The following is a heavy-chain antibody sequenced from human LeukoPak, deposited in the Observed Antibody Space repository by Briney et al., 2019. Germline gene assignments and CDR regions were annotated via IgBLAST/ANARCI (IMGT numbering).Heavy chain of an antibody. CDR3: TTVDGTGAYFQH. V-gene: IGHV3-15*01. CDR2: IKSKTDGGTT. D-gene: IGHD5-24*01. CDR1: GFAISNAW. J-gene: IGHJ1*01. Sequence: PGGSLRLSCAASGFAISNAWMSWVRQAPGKGLEWVGRIKSKTDGGTTDYAAPVKGRFTISRDDSKNTLYLQMNSLNTEDTAVYYCTTVDGTGAYFQHWGQGTLVTVSS.